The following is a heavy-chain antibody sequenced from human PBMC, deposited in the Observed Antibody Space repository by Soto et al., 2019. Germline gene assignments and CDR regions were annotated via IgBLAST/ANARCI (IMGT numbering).Heavy chain of an antibody. V-gene: IGHV3-48*02. D-gene: IGHD3-22*01. J-gene: IGHJ4*02. CDR3: AREYDSSEGYFDY. Sequence: GGSLRLSCAASGSTFSSYSMNWVRQAPGKGLEWVSYISSSSSTIYYADSVKGRFTISRDNAKNSLYLQMNSLRDEDTAVYYCAREYDSSEGYFDYWGQGTLVTVSS. CDR1: GSTFSSYS. CDR2: ISSSSSTI.